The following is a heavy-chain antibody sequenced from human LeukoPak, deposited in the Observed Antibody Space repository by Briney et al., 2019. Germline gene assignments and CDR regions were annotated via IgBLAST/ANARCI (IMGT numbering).Heavy chain of an antibody. Sequence: GGSLRLSCAASGFIFSSYGMHWVRQAPGKGLEWVAVMSYDGRNTYYADSVKGRFTISRDNSKNTRYLQMNSLRVEDTAVYYCAKVQLERRELLPNFDYWGQGTLVTVSS. CDR2: MSYDGRNT. J-gene: IGHJ4*02. D-gene: IGHD1-1*01. V-gene: IGHV3-30*18. CDR3: AKVQLERRELLPNFDY. CDR1: GFIFSSYG.